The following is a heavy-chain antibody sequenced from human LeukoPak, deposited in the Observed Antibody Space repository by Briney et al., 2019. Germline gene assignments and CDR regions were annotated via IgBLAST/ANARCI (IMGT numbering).Heavy chain of an antibody. Sequence: GGSLRLSCAASGFTFSSYAMSWVHQAPGKGLEWVSAISGSGGSTYYADSVKGRFTISRDNSKNTLYLQMNSLRAEDTAVYYCANEPNYYDILTGYYPIVYWGQGTLVTVSA. CDR1: GFTFSSYA. V-gene: IGHV3-23*01. CDR2: ISGSGGST. CDR3: ANEPNYYDILTGYYPIVY. J-gene: IGHJ4*02. D-gene: IGHD3-9*01.